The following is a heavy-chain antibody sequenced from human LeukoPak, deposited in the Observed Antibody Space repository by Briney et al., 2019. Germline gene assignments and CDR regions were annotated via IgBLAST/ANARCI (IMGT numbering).Heavy chain of an antibody. D-gene: IGHD6-13*01. Sequence: GRSLRLSCAASGFTFSSYAMHWVRQAPGKGLEWVAVISYDGSNKYYADSVKGRFTISRDNSKNTLYLQMNSLRAEDTAVYYCARLSIAAAGTGNFDYWGQGTLVTVSS. CDR3: ARLSIAAAGTGNFDY. V-gene: IGHV3-30-3*01. CDR2: ISYDGSNK. J-gene: IGHJ4*02. CDR1: GFTFSSYA.